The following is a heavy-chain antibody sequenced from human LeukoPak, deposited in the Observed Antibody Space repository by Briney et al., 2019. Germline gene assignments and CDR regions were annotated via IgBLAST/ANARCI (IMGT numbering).Heavy chain of an antibody. V-gene: IGHV4-39*07. J-gene: IGHJ4*02. CDR1: GGSISSSSYY. CDR2: IYYSGST. Sequence: SETLSLTCTVSGGSISSSSYYWGWIRQPPGKGLEWIGSIYYSGSTYYNPSLKSRVTISVDTSKNQFSLKLSSVTAADTAVYYCARADWHGDSDYWGQGTLVTVSS. D-gene: IGHD1-1*01. CDR3: ARADWHGDSDY.